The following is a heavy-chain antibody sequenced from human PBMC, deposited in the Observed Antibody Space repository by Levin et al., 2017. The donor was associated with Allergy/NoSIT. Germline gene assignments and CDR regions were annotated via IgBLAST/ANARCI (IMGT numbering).Heavy chain of an antibody. CDR2: IIPIFGTA. Sequence: AASVKVSCKASGGTFSSYAISWVRQAPGQGLEWMGGIIPIFGTANYAQKFQGRVTITADESTSTAYMELSSLRSEDTAVYYCARVVSGNWNLYGMDVWGQGTTVTVSS. D-gene: IGHD1-20*01. CDR1: GGTFSSYA. J-gene: IGHJ6*02. CDR3: ARVVSGNWNLYGMDV. V-gene: IGHV1-69*13.